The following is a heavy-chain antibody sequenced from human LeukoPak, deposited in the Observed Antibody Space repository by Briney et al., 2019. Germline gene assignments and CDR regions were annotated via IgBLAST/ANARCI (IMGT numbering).Heavy chain of an antibody. CDR1: GGSISSSSYY. J-gene: IGHJ4*02. D-gene: IGHD5-12*01. CDR3: ARRGRDGYDTPEPTDY. Sequence: PSETLSLTCTVSGGSISSSSYYWGWIRQPPGKGLEWIGSIYYSGSTYYNPSLKSRVTISVDTSKNQFSLKLSSVTAADTAVYYCARRGRDGYDTPEPTDYWGRGTLVTVSS. CDR2: IYYSGST. V-gene: IGHV4-39*01.